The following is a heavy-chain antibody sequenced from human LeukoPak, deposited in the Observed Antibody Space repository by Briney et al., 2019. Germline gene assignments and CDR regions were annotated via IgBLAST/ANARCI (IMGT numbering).Heavy chain of an antibody. CDR1: GFTFGDYA. V-gene: IGHV3-49*04. J-gene: IGHJ4*02. CDR3: TRVRGRYGFDY. CDR2: IRSKAYGGTT. D-gene: IGHD5-18*01. Sequence: PGRSLRLSCTASGFTFGDYAMSWVRQAPGKGLEWVGFIRSKAYGGTTEYAASVKGRFTIPRDDSKSIAYLQMNSLKTEDTAVYYCTRVRGRYGFDYWGQGTLVTVSS.